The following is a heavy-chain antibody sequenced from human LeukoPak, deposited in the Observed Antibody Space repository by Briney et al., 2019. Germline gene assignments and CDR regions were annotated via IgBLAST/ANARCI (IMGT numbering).Heavy chain of an antibody. Sequence: ASVKVSCKASEYTFTGYYMHWVRQAPGQGLEWMGRINPNSGGTNYAQKFQGRVTMTRDTSISTAYMELSRLRSDDTAVYYCARVWQLVSPTPMGYWGQGTLVTVSS. CDR2: INPNSGGT. CDR3: ARVWQLVSPTPMGY. V-gene: IGHV1-2*06. J-gene: IGHJ4*02. CDR1: EYTFTGYY. D-gene: IGHD6-6*01.